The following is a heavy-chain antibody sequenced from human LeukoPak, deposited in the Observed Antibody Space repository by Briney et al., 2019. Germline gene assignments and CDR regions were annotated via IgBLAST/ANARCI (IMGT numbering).Heavy chain of an antibody. Sequence: GASVTVSCKASGYTFAAYYMHWVRQAPGQGLEWMGWINPNSGDTNYAQKFQGRVTMTRDTSISTAYMEVSRLRSDDTAVYYCARTLPNYYYGMDVWGQGTTVTVSS. CDR1: GYTFAAYY. CDR2: INPNSGDT. CDR3: ARTLPNYYYGMDV. D-gene: IGHD1-26*01. V-gene: IGHV1-2*02. J-gene: IGHJ6*02.